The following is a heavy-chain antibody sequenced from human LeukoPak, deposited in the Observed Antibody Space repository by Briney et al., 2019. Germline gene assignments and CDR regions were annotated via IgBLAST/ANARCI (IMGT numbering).Heavy chain of an antibody. CDR3: AREGAARNFDY. V-gene: IGHV4-61*02. CDR1: GGSVSSGTYY. J-gene: IGHJ4*02. D-gene: IGHD6-6*01. CDR2: IYTSGST. Sequence: PSETLSLTCTVSGGSVSSGTYYWTWIRQPAGKGLEWIGRIYTSGSTSFNPSLKSRVSISLDTSQNQFSLKLSSVTAADTAVYYCAREGAARNFDYWGQGTLVTVSS.